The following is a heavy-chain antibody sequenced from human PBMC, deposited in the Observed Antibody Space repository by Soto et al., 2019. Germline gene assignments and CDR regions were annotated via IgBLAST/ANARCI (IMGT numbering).Heavy chain of an antibody. D-gene: IGHD3-9*01. V-gene: IGHV3-15*01. Sequence: PGGSLRLSCAASGFNLSHPRMTWVRQAAGKGLQWVGRIKSKTDGGTADYAAPVKGRFTISRDDSKNTVYLQMNSLKTEDTAVYYCTTGIYYDILTGYHDVAYWGQGTLVTVSS. CDR2: IKSKTDGGTA. CDR1: GFNLSHPR. J-gene: IGHJ4*02. CDR3: TTGIYYDILTGYHDVAY.